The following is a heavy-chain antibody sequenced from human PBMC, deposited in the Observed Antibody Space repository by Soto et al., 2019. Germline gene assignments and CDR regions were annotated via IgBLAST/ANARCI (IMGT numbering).Heavy chain of an antibody. CDR2: VYYRGRS. CDR3: VSQRTTVLTQAYFDY. J-gene: IGHJ4*02. D-gene: IGHD4-17*01. CDR1: GGSVTNGSYY. Sequence: SETLSLTCTVSGGSVTNGSYYWGWIRQSPGKGLEWIGSVYYRGRSYSKSSVKSRVTISVDTSKNQFSLNFNSVTASDTALYYCVSQRTTVLTQAYFDYWGPGALVTVSS. V-gene: IGHV4-39*01.